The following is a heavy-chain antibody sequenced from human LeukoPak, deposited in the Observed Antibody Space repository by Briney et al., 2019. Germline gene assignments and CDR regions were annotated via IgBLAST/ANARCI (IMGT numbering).Heavy chain of an antibody. CDR3: AKDIVVVVAATIGMDV. CDR2: ISGSGGST. Sequence: GGSLRLSCAASGFTFSSYAMSWVRQARGKGREWVSAISGSGGSTYYADSVKGRFTISRDNSKNPLYLQMNSLRAEDTAVYYCAKDIVVVVAATIGMDVWGKGTTVTVSS. CDR1: GFTFSSYA. D-gene: IGHD2-15*01. J-gene: IGHJ6*04. V-gene: IGHV3-23*01.